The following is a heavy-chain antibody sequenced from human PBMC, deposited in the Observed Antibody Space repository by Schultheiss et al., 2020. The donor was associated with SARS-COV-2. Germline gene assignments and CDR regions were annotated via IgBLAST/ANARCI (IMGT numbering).Heavy chain of an antibody. CDR3: ARELNY. CDR2: MHYSGGT. CDR1: GGSISSYY. V-gene: IGHV4-59*01. J-gene: IGHJ4*02. Sequence: SETLSLTCTVSGGSISSYYWSWIRQPPGKGLEWIGSMHYSGGTNYNPSLKSRVTISVDTSKNQFSLKLRSVTAADAAVYYCARELNYWGQGTLVTVSS.